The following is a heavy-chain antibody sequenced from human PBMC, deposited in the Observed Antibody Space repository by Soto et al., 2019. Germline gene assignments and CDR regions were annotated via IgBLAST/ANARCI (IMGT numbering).Heavy chain of an antibody. V-gene: IGHV1-69*02. J-gene: IGHJ5*02. CDR3: ARVSRIIDWFYP. Sequence: QVQLVQSGAEVKKPGSSVKVSCKASGGTFSSYTISWVRQAPGQGLEWMGRIIPILGIANYAQKFQGRVTITADKSTSTAYMELSSLRSEDTAVYYCARVSRIIDWFYPWGQGTLVTVSS. CDR2: IIPILGIA. CDR1: GGTFSSYT. D-gene: IGHD3-3*02.